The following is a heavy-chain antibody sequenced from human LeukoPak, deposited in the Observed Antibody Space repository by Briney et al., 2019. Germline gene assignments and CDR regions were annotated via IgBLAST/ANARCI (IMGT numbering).Heavy chain of an antibody. CDR1: GFTFSTYA. D-gene: IGHD5-18*01. V-gene: IGHV3-23*01. CDR3: AKDRIADRRLGYGLDH. Sequence: PGGSLRLSCAASGFTFSTYAMSWVRQAPGKGLEWVSAICGSDGSRYYADSVKGRFTISRDNSKNTLYLQMNSLRGEDTAVYYCAKDRIADRRLGYGLDHWGQGTLVAVSS. CDR2: ICGSDGSR. J-gene: IGHJ4*02.